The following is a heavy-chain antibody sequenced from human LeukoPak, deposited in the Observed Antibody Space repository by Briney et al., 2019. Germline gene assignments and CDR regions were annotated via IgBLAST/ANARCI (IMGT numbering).Heavy chain of an antibody. J-gene: IGHJ6*01. CDR2: TWYDGRNN. D-gene: IGHD2-21*01. CDR3: AREVAPLYFHYGMDV. CDR1: GFTFSSYG. V-gene: IGHV3-33*01. Sequence: GQSLRLSCAASGFTFSSYGMHWVGQAPGKGLEWVAATWYDGRNNYYAASVKGRFTISRDDSKTTVYLLMNSLRAEDTAVYYCAREVAPLYFHYGMDVWGEGTTVTVSS.